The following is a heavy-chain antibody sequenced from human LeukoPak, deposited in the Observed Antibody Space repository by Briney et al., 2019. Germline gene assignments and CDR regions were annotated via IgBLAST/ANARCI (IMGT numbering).Heavy chain of an antibody. CDR3: AKYSSGSFYYYMDV. Sequence: TGGSLRLSCAASGFTFDDYGMSWVRQAPGKGLEWVSGINWNGGSTGYADSVKGRFTISRDNAKNSLYLQMNSLRAEDTASYHCAKYSSGSFYYYMDVWGKGTTVTVSS. CDR2: INWNGGST. CDR1: GFTFDDYG. V-gene: IGHV3-20*01. D-gene: IGHD6-19*01. J-gene: IGHJ6*03.